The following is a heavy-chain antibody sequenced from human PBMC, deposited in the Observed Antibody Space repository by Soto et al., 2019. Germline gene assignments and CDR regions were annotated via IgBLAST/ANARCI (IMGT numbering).Heavy chain of an antibody. CDR3: ARDSEGVYYSGESCFSGLSY. J-gene: IGHJ4*02. Sequence: SETLSLTCTVSGGSISSDRYYWAWLRQPTGKGLEWIGSIFYSGSTYYNPSLQSRVTISVDTSKNQFSLKLSSVTAADTAVFYCARDSEGVYYSGESCFSGLSYWAQRSLVTVSS. V-gene: IGHV4-39*01. D-gene: IGHD2-15*01. CDR1: GGSISSDRYY. CDR2: IFYSGST.